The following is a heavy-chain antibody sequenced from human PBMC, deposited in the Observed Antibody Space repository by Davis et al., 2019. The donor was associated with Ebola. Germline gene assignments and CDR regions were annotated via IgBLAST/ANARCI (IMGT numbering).Heavy chain of an antibody. CDR1: GYTFTGYY. CDR2: IIPILGIA. CDR3: ARVELYNWNDGPGYYYYGMDV. J-gene: IGHJ6*02. D-gene: IGHD1-1*01. V-gene: IGHV1-69*04. Sequence: SVKVSCKASGYTFTGYYMHWVRQAPGQGLEWMGRIIPILGIANYAQKFQGRVTITADESTSTAYMELSSLRSEDTAVYYCARVELYNWNDGPGYYYYGMDVWGQGTTVTVSS.